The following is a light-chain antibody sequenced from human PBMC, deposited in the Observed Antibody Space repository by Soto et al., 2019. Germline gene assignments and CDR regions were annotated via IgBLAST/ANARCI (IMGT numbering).Light chain of an antibody. Sequence: DIQMTQSPSTLSASVGDRVTITCRASQNILTWLAWYQQKPGKAPKLLIYKASTLESGVPSRFSGSGSGTEFTLTINSLQPDDFATYYCQQYNDFLTFGGVTKVEIK. J-gene: IGKJ4*01. CDR3: QQYNDFLT. CDR2: KAS. CDR1: QNILTW. V-gene: IGKV1-5*03.